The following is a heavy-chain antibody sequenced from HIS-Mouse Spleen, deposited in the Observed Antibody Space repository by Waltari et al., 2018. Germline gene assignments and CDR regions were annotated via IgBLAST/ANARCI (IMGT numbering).Heavy chain of an antibody. CDR3: AREIPYSSSWYDWYFDL. J-gene: IGHJ2*01. Sequence: QLQLQESGPGLVKPSETLSLTCTVSGGSISRISYYWGWFRQPPGKGLEWIGSIYSSGSTSYDPALKSRVTISVDTSKNQFSLKLSSVTAADTAVYYCAREIPYSSSWYDWYFDLWGRGTLVTVSS. CDR2: IYSSGST. CDR1: GGSISRISYY. V-gene: IGHV4-39*07. D-gene: IGHD6-13*01.